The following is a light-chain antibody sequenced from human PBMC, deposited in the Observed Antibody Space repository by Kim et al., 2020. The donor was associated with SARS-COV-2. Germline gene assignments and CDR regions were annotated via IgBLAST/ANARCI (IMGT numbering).Light chain of an antibody. Sequence: PGQKVTISCSGFNFNILNNYVSWYQQFPGTAPKLLIYDNNQRPSGIPDRFSASKSGTSATLVITGLQTGDEADYYCGTWDTSLNALFGGGTQLTVL. CDR2: DNN. CDR3: GTWDTSLNAL. CDR1: NFNILNNY. J-gene: IGLJ2*01. V-gene: IGLV1-51*01.